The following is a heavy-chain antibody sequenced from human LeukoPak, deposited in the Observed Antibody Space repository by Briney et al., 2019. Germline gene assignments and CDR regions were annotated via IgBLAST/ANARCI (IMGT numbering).Heavy chain of an antibody. CDR2: INPTGVST. CDR1: GYTFTSYY. CDR3: ARDGGDGYKANWFDT. Sequence: ASVKVSCKASGYTFTSYYMHWVRQAPGEGLEWMGIINPTGVSTSYAQKFQGRVTMTRDTSTSTVYMELSSLRSEDTAVYYCARDGGDGYKANWFDTWGQGTLVTVSS. J-gene: IGHJ5*02. D-gene: IGHD5-24*01. V-gene: IGHV1-46*01.